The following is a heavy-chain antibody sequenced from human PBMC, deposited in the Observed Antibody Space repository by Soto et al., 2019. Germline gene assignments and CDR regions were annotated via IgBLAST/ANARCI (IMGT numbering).Heavy chain of an antibody. V-gene: IGHV3-30*18. CDR2: ISYDGSNK. D-gene: IGHD6-13*01. J-gene: IGHJ6*02. CDR1: GFTFSSYG. Sequence: QVQLVESGGGVVQPGRSLRLSCAASGFTFSSYGMHWVRQAPGKGLEWVAVISYDGSNKYYADSVKCRFTISRDTSKNTLYLQMNSLRADDTAVYYCAKEPGEAAAGGIYYYYGMDVWGHGTTVTVSS. CDR3: AKEPGEAAAGGIYYYYGMDV.